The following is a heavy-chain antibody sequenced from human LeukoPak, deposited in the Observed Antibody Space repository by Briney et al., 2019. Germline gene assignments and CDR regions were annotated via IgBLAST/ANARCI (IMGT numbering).Heavy chain of an antibody. Sequence: GGSLRLSCAASGFTVSSNYMSWVRQAPGKGLEWVSGIYSGGSTYYADSVKGRFTISRDNPENTLYLQMKSLTTEDTAVYYCTRETKDWGQGTLVTVSS. CDR3: TRETKD. V-gene: IGHV3-66*02. J-gene: IGHJ4*02. CDR2: IYSGGST. CDR1: GFTVSSNY.